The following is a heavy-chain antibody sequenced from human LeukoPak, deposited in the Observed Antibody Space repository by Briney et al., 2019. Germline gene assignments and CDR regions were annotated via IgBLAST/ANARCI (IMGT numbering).Heavy chain of an antibody. Sequence: PGGSLRLSCVTSGFVFTSYWMSWVRQAPGKGLEWVANIKQDGGEKYYVDSGKGRFTISRDNARNSLDLQMTNLRAEDTAVYYCATSQTTSGRYGNAFDIWGQGTTVTVSS. CDR2: IKQDGGEK. J-gene: IGHJ3*02. D-gene: IGHD6-19*01. CDR1: GFVFTSYW. V-gene: IGHV3-7*01. CDR3: ATSQTTSGRYGNAFDI.